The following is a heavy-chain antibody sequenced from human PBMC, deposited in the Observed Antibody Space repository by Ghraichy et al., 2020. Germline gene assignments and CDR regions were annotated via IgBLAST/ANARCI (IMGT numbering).Heavy chain of an antibody. J-gene: IGHJ4*02. V-gene: IGHV4-30-4*01. CDR3: ARQTDYCSGGSCYSAEFDY. D-gene: IGHD2-15*01. CDR2: IYYSGST. CDR1: GGSISSGDYY. Sequence: SQTLSLTCTVSGGSISSGDYYWSWIRQPPGKGLEWIGYIYYSGSTYYNPSLKSRVTISVDTSKNQFSLKLSSVTAADTAVYYCARQTDYCSGGSCYSAEFDYWGQGTLVTVSS.